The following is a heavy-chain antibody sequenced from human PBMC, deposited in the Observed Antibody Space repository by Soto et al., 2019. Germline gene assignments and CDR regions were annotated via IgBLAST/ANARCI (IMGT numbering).Heavy chain of an antibody. CDR1: GYTFNSYG. J-gene: IGHJ6*03. CDR3: ARVTLSGVVIHPQSYYSYMAG. Sequence: QLMQSGAEVKKPGASVKVSCKPSGYTFNSYGITWVRQAPGQVLEWMGWINTYNGNTNYAQKFQGRVTMNTDTSTRTAYMELRSITSDDTAVYYSARVTLSGVVIHPQSYYSYMAGWGKGTTVSVSS. CDR2: INTYNGNT. D-gene: IGHD3-3*01. V-gene: IGHV1-18*01.